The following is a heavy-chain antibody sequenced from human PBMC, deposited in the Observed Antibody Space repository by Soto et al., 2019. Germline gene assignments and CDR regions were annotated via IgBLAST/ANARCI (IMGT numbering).Heavy chain of an antibody. CDR2: IYYSGST. D-gene: IGHD6-6*01. J-gene: IGHJ1*01. V-gene: IGHV4-39*01. Sequence: QLQLQESGPGLVKPSETLSLTCTVSGGSISSSSYYWGWIRQPPGKGLEWIGSIYYSGSTYYNPSLKSRVTISVDTSKNQFSLKLSSVTAADTAVYYCARQVAAPTPGYFQHWGQGTLVTVSS. CDR1: GGSISSSSYY. CDR3: ARQVAAPTPGYFQH.